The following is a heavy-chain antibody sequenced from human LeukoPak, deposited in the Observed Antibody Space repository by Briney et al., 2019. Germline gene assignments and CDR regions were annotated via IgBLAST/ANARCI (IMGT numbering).Heavy chain of an antibody. CDR2: IYYSGST. Sequence: SETLSLTCTVSGGSISNYYWSWIRQPPGKGLEWIGYIYYSGSTNYNPSLKSRVTISVDTSKNQFSLKLSSVTAADTAVYYCAGQTGIVVVPAAMGAFDIWGQGTMVTVSS. CDR3: AGQTGIVVVPAAMGAFDI. V-gene: IGHV4-59*08. J-gene: IGHJ3*02. CDR1: GGSISNYY. D-gene: IGHD2-2*01.